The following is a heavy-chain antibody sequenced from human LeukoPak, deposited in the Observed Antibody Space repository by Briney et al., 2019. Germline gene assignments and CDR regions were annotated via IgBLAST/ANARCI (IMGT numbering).Heavy chain of an antibody. CDR1: GGSISSSSYY. D-gene: IGHD5-12*01. CDR3: ARDSGYSGSLGY. Sequence: SETLSLTCTVSGGSISSSSYYWGWIRQPPGKGLEWIGSIYYSGSTYYNPSLKSRVTVSVDTSKNQFSLKLSSVTAADTAVYYCARDSGYSGSLGYWGQGTLVTVSS. V-gene: IGHV4-39*07. J-gene: IGHJ4*02. CDR2: IYYSGST.